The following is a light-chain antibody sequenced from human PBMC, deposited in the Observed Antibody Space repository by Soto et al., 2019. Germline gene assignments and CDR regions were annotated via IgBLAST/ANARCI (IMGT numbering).Light chain of an antibody. J-gene: IGKJ2*01. V-gene: IGKV3-20*01. CDR2: GAS. CDR3: QQYGRSPYT. CDR1: QSVSSSY. Sequence: EIVLTQSPGTLSLSPGERATLSCRASQSVSSSYLAWYQQKPGQAPRLLIYGASSRATGIPDRFSGSGSVPDFALTISRLEPEDFAVYYCQQYGRSPYTFGQGPKLEIK.